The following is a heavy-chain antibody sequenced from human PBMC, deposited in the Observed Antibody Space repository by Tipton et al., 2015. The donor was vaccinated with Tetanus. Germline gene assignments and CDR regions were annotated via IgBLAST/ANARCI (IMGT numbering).Heavy chain of an antibody. J-gene: IGHJ4*02. V-gene: IGHV4-39*07. CDR3: ARRGESGDALGDYPISFDY. CDR1: GGSISSSSYY. Sequence: TLSLTCTVSGGSISSSSYYWGWIRQPPGKGLEWIGSIYYSGSTYYNPSLKSRVTISVDTSKNQFSLKLSSVTAADTAVYYCARRGESGDALGDYPISFDYWGQGTLVTVSS. CDR2: IYYSGST. D-gene: IGHD4-17*01.